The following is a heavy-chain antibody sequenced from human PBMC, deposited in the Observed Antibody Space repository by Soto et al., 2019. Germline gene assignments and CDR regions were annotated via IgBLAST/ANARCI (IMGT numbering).Heavy chain of an antibody. V-gene: IGHV1-2*02. Sequence: QVQLVQSGAEVKKPGALVKVSCKASGYAFTAYYIHWVRQAPGQGLEWMGWINPKSGGTKYAQKFQGRVTMTRDMSISTAYMELSSLRSDDTAEFYCARQLAYCGGDCYTEPIDYWGQGTLVTVSS. CDR2: INPKSGGT. CDR3: ARQLAYCGGDCYTEPIDY. CDR1: GYAFTAYY. D-gene: IGHD2-21*02. J-gene: IGHJ4*02.